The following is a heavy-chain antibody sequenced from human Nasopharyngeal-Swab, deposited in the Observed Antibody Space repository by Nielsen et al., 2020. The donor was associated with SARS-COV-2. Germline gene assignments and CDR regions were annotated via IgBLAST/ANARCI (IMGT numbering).Heavy chain of an antibody. CDR1: GGSVSNYY. D-gene: IGHD2-21*01. Sequence: SETLSLTCAVYGGSVSNYYWSWIRQPPGEGLEWIGEINRFGSTNYNPSLKSRVSMSRDTSKNHFSLNLSSVTAADTAVYYCATMKGGALWYSRFFDYWGQGTLVTVSS. CDR2: INRFGST. J-gene: IGHJ4*02. V-gene: IGHV4-34*01. CDR3: ATMKGGALWYSRFFDY.